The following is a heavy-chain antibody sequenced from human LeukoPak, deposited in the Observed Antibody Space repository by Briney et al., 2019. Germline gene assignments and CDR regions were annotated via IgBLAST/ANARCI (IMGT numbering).Heavy chain of an antibody. D-gene: IGHD2-2*01. J-gene: IGHJ4*02. V-gene: IGHV3-30-3*01. CDR2: ISYDGSNK. Sequence: GGSLRLSCAASGFTFRSYAMHWVRQAPGKGLEWVAVISYDGSNKYYADSVKGRFTISRDNSKNTLYLQMNSLRAEDTAVYYCAIDCSSTSCYNWGQGTLVTVSS. CDR1: GFTFRSYA. CDR3: AIDCSSTSCYN.